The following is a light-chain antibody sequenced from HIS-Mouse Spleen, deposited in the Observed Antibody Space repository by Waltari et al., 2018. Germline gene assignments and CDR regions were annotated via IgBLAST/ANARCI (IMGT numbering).Light chain of an antibody. CDR1: SSNIGSNY. CDR2: RNN. V-gene: IGLV1-47*01. Sequence: QSVLTQPPSASGTPGQRVTISCSGSSSNIGSNYVYWYQHLPGTAPKPLIYRNNQPPSGVHDRFSGSKSGTSASLAISGLRSEDEADYYCAAWDDSLSGPVFGGGTKLTVL. J-gene: IGLJ3*02. CDR3: AAWDDSLSGPV.